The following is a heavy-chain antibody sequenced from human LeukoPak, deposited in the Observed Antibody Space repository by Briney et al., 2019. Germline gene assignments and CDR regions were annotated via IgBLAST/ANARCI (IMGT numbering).Heavy chain of an antibody. CDR2: ISSSGSTI. V-gene: IGHV3-11*01. J-gene: IGHJ4*02. CDR3: ARDLHYDSSGYYGY. Sequence: AGGSLRLSCAASGFTFSDYYMSWIRQAPGKGLEWVSYISSSGSTIYYADSVKGRFTISRDNAKNSLYLQMNSLRAEDTAMYYCARDLHYDSSGYYGYWGQGTLVTVSS. D-gene: IGHD3-22*01. CDR1: GFTFSDYY.